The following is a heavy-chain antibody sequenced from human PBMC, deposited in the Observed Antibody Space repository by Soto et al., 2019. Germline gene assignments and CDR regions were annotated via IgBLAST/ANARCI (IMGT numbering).Heavy chain of an antibody. D-gene: IGHD2-15*01. CDR2: IYYSGNT. CDR3: ASEVDKQDAFDI. Sequence: SETLSLTCTVSGGSVSSGDYSWTWIRHPPGEGLEWIGYIYYSGNTYYNPSLKSRVTISVDTSKNQFSLKLNSVTAADTAVYYCASEVDKQDAFDIWGPGTLVTVSS. CDR1: GGSVSSGDYS. J-gene: IGHJ3*02. V-gene: IGHV4-30-4*01.